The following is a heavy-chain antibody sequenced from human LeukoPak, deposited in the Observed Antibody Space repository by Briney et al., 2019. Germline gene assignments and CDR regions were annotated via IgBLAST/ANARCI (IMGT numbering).Heavy chain of an antibody. D-gene: IGHD3-16*01. J-gene: IGHJ4*02. Sequence: SETLSLTCTVSGGSISSYYWSWIRQPPGKGLEWIGYIYYSGSTNYNPSLESRVTISVDTSKNQFSLKLSSVTAADTAVYYCAGVGSLRRGGLWGQGTLVTVSS. CDR3: AGVGSLRRGGL. CDR1: GGSISSYY. V-gene: IGHV4-59*01. CDR2: IYYSGST.